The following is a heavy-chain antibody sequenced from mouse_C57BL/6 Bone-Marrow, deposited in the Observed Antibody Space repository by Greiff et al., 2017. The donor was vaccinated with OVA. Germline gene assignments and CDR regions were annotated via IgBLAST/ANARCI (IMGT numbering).Heavy chain of an antibody. CDR3: ARGNYGNGDY. D-gene: IGHD2-1*01. CDR1: GYAFSSSW. Sequence: VKLQQSGPELVKPGASVKISCKASGYAFSSSWMNWVKQRPGKGLEWIGRIYPGDGDTNYNGKFKGKATLTADKSSSTAYMQLSSLTSEDSAVYFCARGNYGNGDYWGQGTTLTVSS. V-gene: IGHV1-82*01. CDR2: IYPGDGDT. J-gene: IGHJ2*01.